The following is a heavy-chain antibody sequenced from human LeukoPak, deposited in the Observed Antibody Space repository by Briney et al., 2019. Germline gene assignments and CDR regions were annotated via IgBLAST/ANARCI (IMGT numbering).Heavy chain of an antibody. Sequence: GGSLRLSCAASGFTSDDYAMHWVRQAPGKGLEWVSGISWNSGSIGYADSVKGRFTISRDNAKNSLYLQMNSLRAEDMALYYLGKGGGYSSSAFDIWGQGTMVTVSS. D-gene: IGHD6-6*01. J-gene: IGHJ3*02. V-gene: IGHV3-9*02. CDR3: GKGGGYSSSAFDI. CDR2: ISWNSGSI. CDR1: GFTSDDYA.